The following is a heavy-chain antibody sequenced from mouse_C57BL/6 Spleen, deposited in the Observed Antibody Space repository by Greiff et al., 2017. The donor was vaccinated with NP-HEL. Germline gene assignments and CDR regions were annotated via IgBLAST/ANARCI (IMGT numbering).Heavy chain of an antibody. CDR1: GYTFTSYW. CDR2: IYPGSGST. V-gene: IGHV1-55*01. D-gene: IGHD1-1*01. J-gene: IGHJ1*03. Sequence: QVQLQQPGAELVKPGASVKMSCKASGYTFTSYWITWVKQRPGQGLEWIGDIYPGSGSTNYNEKFKSKATLTVDTSSSTAYMQLSSLTSEDSAVYYCARCPDYYGSSYGYFDVWGTGTTVTVSS. CDR3: ARCPDYYGSSYGYFDV.